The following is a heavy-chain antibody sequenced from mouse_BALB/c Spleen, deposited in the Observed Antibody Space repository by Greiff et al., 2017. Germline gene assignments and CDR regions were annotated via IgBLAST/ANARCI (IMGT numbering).Heavy chain of an antibody. J-gene: IGHJ4*01. V-gene: IGHV1-4*01. CDR2: INPSSGYT. CDR1: GYTFTSYT. Sequence: VQLQQSGADLARPGASVKMSCKASGYTFTSYTMHWVKQRPGQGLEWIGYINPSSGYTNYNQKFKDKATLTADKSSSTAYMQLSSLTSEDSAVYYCARSGVPYYAMDYWGQGTSVTVAS. CDR3: ARSGVPYYAMDY. D-gene: IGHD5-1*01.